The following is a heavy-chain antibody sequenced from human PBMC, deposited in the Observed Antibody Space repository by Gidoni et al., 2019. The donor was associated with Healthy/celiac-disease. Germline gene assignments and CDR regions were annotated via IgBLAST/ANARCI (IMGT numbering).Heavy chain of an antibody. J-gene: IGHJ6*02. CDR1: GFTFSNAW. CDR2: IKSKTDGGTT. CDR3: TPAADTAMFTRSYYYYGMDV. V-gene: IGHV3-15*01. Sequence: EVQLVESGGGVVKHGGSLRLSCAASGFTFSNAWMTWVRQAPGKGLEWVGRIKSKTDGGTTDYAAPVKGSFTISRDDSKNTLYLQMNSLKTEDTAVYYCTPAADTAMFTRSYYYYGMDVWGQGTTVTVSS. D-gene: IGHD5-18*01.